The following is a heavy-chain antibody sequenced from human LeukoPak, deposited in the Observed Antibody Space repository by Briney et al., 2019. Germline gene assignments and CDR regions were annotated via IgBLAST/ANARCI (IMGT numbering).Heavy chain of an antibody. CDR2: VFSGGDT. Sequence: GSPRLSCAAAGFTVSNNYIHWVRQAPGKGLEWVSVVFSGGDTYYADSVKGRFTISRDNSKNAIYLQMNSLRVEDTAIYYCARGQIGVAGLDYWGQGALVTVSS. J-gene: IGHJ4*02. V-gene: IGHV3-53*01. CDR3: ARGQIGVAGLDY. D-gene: IGHD6-19*01. CDR1: GFTVSNNY.